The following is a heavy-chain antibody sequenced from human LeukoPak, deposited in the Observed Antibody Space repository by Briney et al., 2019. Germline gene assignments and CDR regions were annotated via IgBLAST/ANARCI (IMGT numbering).Heavy chain of an antibody. V-gene: IGHV1-18*04. J-gene: IGHJ4*02. CDR1: GYTFTSYG. D-gene: IGHD4-17*01. CDR2: ISASNGNT. CDR3: AREDSDYGDYIRLDY. Sequence: GASLTECCKASGYTFTSYGITWVRQTPGQGLEWMGWISASNGNTNYAQKLQGRVTMTTDTSTRTAYMELRSLRSDDTAIYYCAREDSDYGDYIRLDYWGQGTLVTVSS.